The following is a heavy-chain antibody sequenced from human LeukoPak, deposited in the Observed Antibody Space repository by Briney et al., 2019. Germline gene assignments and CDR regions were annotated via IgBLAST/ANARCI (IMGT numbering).Heavy chain of an antibody. D-gene: IGHD6-19*01. J-gene: IGHJ4*02. CDR2: IFHSGST. CDR1: GASIIGPKW. V-gene: IGHV4-4*02. CDR3: ATSSGWYRYDS. Sequence: SETLSLTCTVSGASIIGPKWWNWVRLSPGKGMEWIGEIFHSGSTHYNPSLKSRVTISVDTSKNQFSLILTSVTDADTAVYYCATSSGWYRYDSWGQGTLVTVSS.